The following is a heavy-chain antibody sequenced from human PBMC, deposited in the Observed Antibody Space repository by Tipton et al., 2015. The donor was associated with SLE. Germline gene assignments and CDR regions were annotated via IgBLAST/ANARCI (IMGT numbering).Heavy chain of an antibody. CDR1: GGSISSGGHY. V-gene: IGHV4-31*03. D-gene: IGHD3-16*01. CDR2: IYYSGST. J-gene: IGHJ2*01. CDR3: TRRDGGGYFDL. Sequence: LSLTCTVSGGSISSGGHYWSWIRQHPGKGLEWIGYIYYSGSTFYNPSLNSRVTISVDTSKNQFSLKLTSVTAADTAVYYCTRRDGGGYFDLWGRGSLVTVSS.